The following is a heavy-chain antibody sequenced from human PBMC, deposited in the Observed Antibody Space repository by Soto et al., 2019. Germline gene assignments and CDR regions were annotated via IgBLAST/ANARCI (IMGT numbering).Heavy chain of an antibody. D-gene: IGHD1-1*01. J-gene: IGHJ3*02. V-gene: IGHV3-7*01. Sequence: GGSLRLSCAASGFTFSSYWMSWVRQDPGKGLEWVANIKQDGSEKYYVDSVKGRFTISRDNAKNSLYLQMNSLRAEDTAVDYCARSILITTGGRDAFDIWGQGTIVTVSS. CDR3: ARSILITTGGRDAFDI. CDR2: IKQDGSEK. CDR1: GFTFSSYW.